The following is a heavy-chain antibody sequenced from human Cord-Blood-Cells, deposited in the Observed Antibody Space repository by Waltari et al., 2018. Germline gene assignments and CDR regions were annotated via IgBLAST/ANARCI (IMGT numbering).Heavy chain of an antibody. CDR2: INHSGST. J-gene: IGHJ3*02. D-gene: IGHD7-27*01. CDR1: GGSFSGYY. CDR3: ARLRANWGTHAFDI. Sequence: QVQLQQWGAGLLKPSETLSLTCAVYGGSFSGYYWSWIRLPPGKGLEWIGEINHSGSTNYNPSLKSRVTISVDTSKNQFSLKLSSVTAADTAVYYCARLRANWGTHAFDIWGQGTMVTVSS. V-gene: IGHV4-34*01.